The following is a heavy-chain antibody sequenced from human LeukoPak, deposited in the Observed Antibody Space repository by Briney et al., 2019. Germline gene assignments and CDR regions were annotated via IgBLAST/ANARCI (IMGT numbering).Heavy chain of an antibody. CDR2: INNAGSGT. V-gene: IGHV3-74*01. Sequence: GPLRLSCSASGFTFISYWMYWVRQAPGKGLVWVSHINNAGSGTNYADSVKGRFTISRDNAKNTLYLQMNSLRAEDTAVYYCARDRHGDYWGQGTLVTVSS. CDR1: GFTFISYW. J-gene: IGHJ4*02. CDR3: ARDRHGDY.